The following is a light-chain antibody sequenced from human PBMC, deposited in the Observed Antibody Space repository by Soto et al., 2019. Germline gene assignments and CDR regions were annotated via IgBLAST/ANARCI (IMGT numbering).Light chain of an antibody. J-gene: IGKJ4*01. CDR3: QQYGALPPT. V-gene: IGKV3-20*01. CDR2: GAS. Sequence: EIVLTQFPGALSLSPGERVTLSCRASQTVSNTYLAWSQQKSGQAPKFLIYGASNRATGIPDRFSGSGSGTDFTLTISRLEPEDFAVYYCQQYGALPPTFGGGTKVEIK. CDR1: QTVSNTY.